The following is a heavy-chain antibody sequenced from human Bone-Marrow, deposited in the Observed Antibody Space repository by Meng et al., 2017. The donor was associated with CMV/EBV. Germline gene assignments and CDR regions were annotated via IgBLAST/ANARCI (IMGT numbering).Heavy chain of an antibody. CDR3: AREGSSNSRGLDY. Sequence: GESLKISCAASGFTFSSFAMYWVRQAPGKGLEWVGVISYDGRTKFYADSVKGRLTLSRDNSKKILYLQLNRLRAEDTAVYYCAREGSSNSRGLDYWGQGTLVNVAS. V-gene: IGHV3-30*04. CDR2: ISYDGRTK. J-gene: IGHJ4*02. D-gene: IGHD3-10*01. CDR1: GFTFSSFA.